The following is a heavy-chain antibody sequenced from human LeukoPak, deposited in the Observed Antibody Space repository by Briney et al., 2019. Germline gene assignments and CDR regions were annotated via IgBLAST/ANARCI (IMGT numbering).Heavy chain of an antibody. D-gene: IGHD3-3*01. V-gene: IGHV4-59*12. J-gene: IGHJ3*02. CDR3: ARDLGYYDFWSGSNAFDI. Sequence: SETLSLTCAVSGGSISSYYWSWIRQPPGKGLEWIGFIYYSGSTNYNPSLASGVTIPVDTSNNQFSLKLSSVTAADTAVYYCARDLGYYDFWSGSNAFDIWGQGTMVTVSS. CDR1: GGSISSYY. CDR2: IYYSGST.